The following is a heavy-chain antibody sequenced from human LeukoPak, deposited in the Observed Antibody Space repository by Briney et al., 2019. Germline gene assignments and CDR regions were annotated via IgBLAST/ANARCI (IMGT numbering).Heavy chain of an antibody. CDR1: GYSISSGYY. J-gene: IGHJ4*02. V-gene: IGHV4-38-2*01. CDR3: AGRGFWSGYSDY. CDR2: IYHSGST. D-gene: IGHD3-3*01. Sequence: SETLSLTCAVSGYSISSGYYWGWSRQPPGKGLEWIGSIYHSGSTYYNPSLKSRVTISVDTSKNQFSLKLSSVTAADTAVYYCAGRGFWSGYSDYWGQGTLVTVSS.